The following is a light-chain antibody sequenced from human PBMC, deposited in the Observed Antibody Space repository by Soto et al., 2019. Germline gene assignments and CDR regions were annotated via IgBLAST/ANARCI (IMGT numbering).Light chain of an antibody. V-gene: IGLV2-14*01. J-gene: IGLJ1*01. CDR1: SSDTAGDNY. CDR2: GVS. CDR3: SSYTTCNTPLSV. Sequence: QSALTQPASVSGSPGQSVTISCTGTSSDTAGDNYASWYQQHPGKAPKLMISGVSNRPSGVSNRVSGSQSGNTASLTISGLQPDDEATDYYSSYTTCNTPLSVFGTGTQLTVL.